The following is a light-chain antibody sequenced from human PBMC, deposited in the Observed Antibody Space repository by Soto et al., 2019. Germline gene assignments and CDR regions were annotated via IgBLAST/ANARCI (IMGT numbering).Light chain of an antibody. CDR3: QQYNNWPPIT. J-gene: IGKJ5*01. CDR2: GVS. V-gene: IGKV3-15*01. Sequence: IVMTQFPSTLSLSPGERATLSCRARQSVSTALAWYQQKPGQGPRLLLYGVSTRATGIPARCSGSGSGSEFTLTISSLQSEDFAVYYCQQYNNWPPITFGQGTRLEIK. CDR1: QSVSTA.